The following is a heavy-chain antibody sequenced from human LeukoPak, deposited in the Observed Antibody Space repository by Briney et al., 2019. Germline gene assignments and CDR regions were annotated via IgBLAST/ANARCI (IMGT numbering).Heavy chain of an antibody. Sequence: PGRSLRLSCAASGLTFSSHAMSWVRQAPGKGLEWVAFMRYEGSQILYTDSVKGRFIISRDNSKSTLHLQIDRLRVDDTAVYYCAKRLWFGHSLGGPFDYWGQGTLVTVSP. V-gene: IGHV3-30*02. CDR2: MRYEGSQI. J-gene: IGHJ4*02. D-gene: IGHD3-10*01. CDR3: AKRLWFGHSLGGPFDY. CDR1: GLTFSSHA.